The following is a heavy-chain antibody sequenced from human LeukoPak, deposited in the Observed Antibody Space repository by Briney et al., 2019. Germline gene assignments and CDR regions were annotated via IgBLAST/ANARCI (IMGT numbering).Heavy chain of an antibody. J-gene: IGHJ5*02. Sequence: GASVKVSCKASGYTFTSYGISWVRQAPEQGLEWMGWISAYNGNTNYAQKLQGRVTMTTDTSTSTAYMELRSLRSDDTAVYYCARDKRYYYGSGTGNWFDPWGQGTLVTVSS. V-gene: IGHV1-18*01. CDR1: GYTFTSYG. CDR3: ARDKRYYYGSGTGNWFDP. CDR2: ISAYNGNT. D-gene: IGHD3-10*01.